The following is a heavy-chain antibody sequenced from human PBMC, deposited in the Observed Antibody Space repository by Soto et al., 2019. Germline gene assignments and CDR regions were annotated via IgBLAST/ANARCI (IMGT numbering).Heavy chain of an antibody. CDR2: ISSSSSTI. V-gene: IGHV3-48*01. D-gene: IGHD3-10*01. J-gene: IGHJ6*03. CDR3: ARCGWIRDYYYMDV. CDR1: GFTFSSYS. Sequence: EVQLVESGGGLVQPGGSLRLSCAASGFTFSSYSMNWVRQAPGKGLEWVSYISSSSSTIYYADSVKGRFTISRDNAKNSLYLQMNCLRAEDTAVYYCARCGWIRDYYYMDVWGKGTTVTVSS.